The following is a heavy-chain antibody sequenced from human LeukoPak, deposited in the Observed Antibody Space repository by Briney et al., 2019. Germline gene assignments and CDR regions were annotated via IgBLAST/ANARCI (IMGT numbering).Heavy chain of an antibody. CDR3: ASSDLWRGYGDY. J-gene: IGHJ4*02. CDR1: GGSISSSSYY. V-gene: IGHV4-39*01. CDR2: INYSGST. D-gene: IGHD3-3*01. Sequence: SETLSLTCPVSGGSISSSSYYWGWIRQPPGKGLEWIGSINYSGSTYYNPSLKSRITISVDTSKNQYSLNLSSVTAADTAVYYCASSDLWRGYGDYWGQGTLVTVSS.